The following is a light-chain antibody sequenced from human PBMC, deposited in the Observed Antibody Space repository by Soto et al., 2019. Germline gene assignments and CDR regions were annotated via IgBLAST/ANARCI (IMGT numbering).Light chain of an antibody. V-gene: IGLV2-11*01. J-gene: IGLJ2*01. CDR3: CSYAGSYTYVV. Sequence: QSALTQPRSVSGSPGQSVTISCIGSSSDVGDYNYVSWYQQHPGKAPKLMIYDVSQRPSGVPDRFSGSQSGNTASLTISGLQAEDEADYYCCSYAGSYTYVVFGGGTKLTVL. CDR1: SSDVGDYNY. CDR2: DVS.